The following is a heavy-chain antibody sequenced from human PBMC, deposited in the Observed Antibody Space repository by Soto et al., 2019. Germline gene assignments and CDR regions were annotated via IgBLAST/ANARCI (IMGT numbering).Heavy chain of an antibody. CDR1: GFTFSSYA. D-gene: IGHD2-15*01. Sequence: GGSLRLSCAASGFTFSSYAMSWVRQAPGKGLEWVSAISGSGGSTYYADSVKGRFTISRDNSKNTLYLQMNSLRAEDTAVYYCAKKLGDYCSGGSCYFSWFDPWGQGTLVTVSS. CDR2: ISGSGGST. V-gene: IGHV3-23*01. J-gene: IGHJ5*02. CDR3: AKKLGDYCSGGSCYFSWFDP.